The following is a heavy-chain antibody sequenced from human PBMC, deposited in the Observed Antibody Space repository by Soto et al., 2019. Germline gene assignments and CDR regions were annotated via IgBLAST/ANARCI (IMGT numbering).Heavy chain of an antibody. J-gene: IGHJ6*03. CDR2: MNPNSGNT. CDR3: SRGGEKRPSSERLTFRPGASPYYDYYMDV. CDR1: GYTFTSSD. Sequence: QVQLVQSGAAVNKPGASVKVSCKASGYTFTSSDINWVRQATGQGLEWMGWMNPNSGNTGYAQKFQGRVTMTRNTALSTAHSEVGSLRSEYTAVYYCSRGGEKRPSSERLTFRPGASPYYDYYMDVWGKGTTVTVSS. V-gene: IGHV1-8*01. D-gene: IGHD6-25*01.